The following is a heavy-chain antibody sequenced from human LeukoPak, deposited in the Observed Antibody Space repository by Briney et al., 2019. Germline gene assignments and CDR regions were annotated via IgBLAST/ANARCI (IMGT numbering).Heavy chain of an antibody. CDR3: NVQLTRFTGYFDY. Sequence: GGSLRLSCAASGLTFSNAWMSWVRQATGKGLQWVGRIKSKTDGGTADYATPVRGRFIISRDDSKNIMYLQMDSLETDDTAVYYCNVQLTRFTGYFDYWGQGSLVTVSS. CDR2: IKSKTDGGTA. J-gene: IGHJ4*02. D-gene: IGHD1-1*01. CDR1: GLTFSNAW. V-gene: IGHV3-15*01.